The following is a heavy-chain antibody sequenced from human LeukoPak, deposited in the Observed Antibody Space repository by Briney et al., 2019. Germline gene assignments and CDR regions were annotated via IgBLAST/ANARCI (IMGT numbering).Heavy chain of an antibody. J-gene: IGHJ5*02. D-gene: IGHD2-15*01. V-gene: IGHV3-30*02. Sequence: PGGSLRLSCAASGIPFTRNGMHWVRQAPGKGLEWVAFIQYDAISIKYGDSVKGRFTISRDNSKNTLYLQMNSLTPEDTAVYYCAREAGTVVIGRFDPWGQGTLVTVSS. CDR1: GIPFTRNG. CDR2: IQYDAISI. CDR3: AREAGTVVIGRFDP.